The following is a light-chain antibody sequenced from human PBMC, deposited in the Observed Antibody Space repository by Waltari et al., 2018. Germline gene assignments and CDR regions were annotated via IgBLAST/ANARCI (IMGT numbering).Light chain of an antibody. V-gene: IGKV3-15*01. CDR2: GAS. Sequence: EIVMTQSPATLSVSPGERATLSCRASRNVGTSLAWYQQKPGKAPRLLMYGASTRATGIPDRFSGSGSGTEFTLTISSLQSEDFVVYYCQQYNYWPPAYTFGQGTKLEIK. CDR1: RNVGTS. J-gene: IGKJ2*01. CDR3: QQYNYWPPAYT.